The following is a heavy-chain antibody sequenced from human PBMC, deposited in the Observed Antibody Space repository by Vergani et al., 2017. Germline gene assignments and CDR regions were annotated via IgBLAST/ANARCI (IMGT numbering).Heavy chain of an antibody. CDR2: IYPSDSDT. J-gene: IGHJ3*02. CDR1: GYSFTSYW. Sequence: EVPLVPSGAEVKKPGESLKISCKCSGYSFTSYWIGWVRQMPGKGLEWMGIIYPSDSDTRYSPSFQGQVTISADKSISTAYLQWSSLKASDTAMYYFARNVYFSSTSCYFYGGNDAFDIWGQGTMVTVSS. CDR3: ARNVYFSSTSCYFYGGNDAFDI. V-gene: IGHV5-51*01. D-gene: IGHD2-2*01.